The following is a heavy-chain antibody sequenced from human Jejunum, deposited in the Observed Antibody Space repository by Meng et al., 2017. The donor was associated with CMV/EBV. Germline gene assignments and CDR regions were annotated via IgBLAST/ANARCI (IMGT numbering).Heavy chain of an antibody. CDR1: FTLSSYG. J-gene: IGHJ4*02. D-gene: IGHD1-26*01. V-gene: IGHV3-7*04. CDR2: IKEDGSEK. CDR3: ARVRRSGSRPQCFDY. Sequence: FTLSSYGIHWVRQAPGKGLEWVANIKEDGSEKYYVDSVKGRFTISRDNAKESLFLQMKSLRAEDTAVYYCARVRRSGSRPQCFDYWGQGTLVTVSS.